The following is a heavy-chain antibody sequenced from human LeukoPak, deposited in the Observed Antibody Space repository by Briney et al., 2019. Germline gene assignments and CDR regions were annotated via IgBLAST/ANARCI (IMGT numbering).Heavy chain of an antibody. CDR3: ARDPRPQQHPFDY. Sequence: ASVKVSCKASGYTFTGYYLHWVRQAPGRGLEWMGWINHNSGGTNYAQKFQGRVTMTRDTSISTAYMELSRLRSDDTAVYYCARDPRPQQHPFDYWGQGTLVTVSS. CDR1: GYTFTGYY. CDR2: INHNSGGT. J-gene: IGHJ4*02. V-gene: IGHV1-2*02. D-gene: IGHD6-13*01.